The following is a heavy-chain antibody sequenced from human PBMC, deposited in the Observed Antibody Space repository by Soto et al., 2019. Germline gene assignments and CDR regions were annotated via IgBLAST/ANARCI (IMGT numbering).Heavy chain of an antibody. V-gene: IGHV5-51*01. CDR2: IYPGDSDT. CDR3: ARSRDYYYGMDV. J-gene: IGHJ6*02. Sequence: PGESLKLSCQGSGYAFSSYWIAWVRQMPGKGLEWMGIIYPGDSDTRYSPSFQGQVTISADKSISTAYLQWSSLKASDTAMYYCARSRDYYYGMDVWGQGTTVTVSS. CDR1: GYAFSSYW.